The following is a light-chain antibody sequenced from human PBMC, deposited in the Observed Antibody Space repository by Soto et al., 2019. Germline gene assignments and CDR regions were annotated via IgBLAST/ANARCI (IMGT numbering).Light chain of an antibody. CDR1: QSVSKNY. CDR3: QHYGSPGT. V-gene: IGKV3-20*01. Sequence: DIVLTQSPGTLSLSPGERPTLSCRASQSVSKNYLAWYQQKPGQAPRLLIYGASNRATGIPDRFSGSGSGTDFTLTISRMEPEDFAVYYCQHYGSPGTFGQGTKVDIK. J-gene: IGKJ1*01. CDR2: GAS.